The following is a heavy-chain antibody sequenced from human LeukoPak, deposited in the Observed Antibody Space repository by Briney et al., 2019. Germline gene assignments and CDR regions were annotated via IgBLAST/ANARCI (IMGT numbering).Heavy chain of an antibody. CDR2: IRSKAYGGTT. V-gene: IGHV3-49*03. CDR1: GFTFGDYA. D-gene: IGHD5-24*01. CDR3: TRAGRRDGYNLFDY. Sequence: GGSLRLSCTASGFTFGDYAMSWFRQAPGKGLEWVGFIRSKAYGGTTEYAASVKGRFTISRDDSKSIAYLQMNSLKTEDTAVYYCTRAGRRDGYNLFDYWGQGTLVTVSS. J-gene: IGHJ4*02.